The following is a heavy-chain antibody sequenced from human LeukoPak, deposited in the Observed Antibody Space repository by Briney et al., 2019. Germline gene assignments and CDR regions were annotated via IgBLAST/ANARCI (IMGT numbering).Heavy chain of an antibody. J-gene: IGHJ4*02. CDR1: GFTFSSYA. CDR2: ISYDGSNK. D-gene: IGHD3-9*01. CDR3: ARAEDILTGYPDY. V-gene: IGHV3-30*04. Sequence: PGRSLRLSCAASGFTFSSYAMHWVRQAPGKGLEWVAVISYDGSNKCYADSVKGRFTISRDNSKNTLYLQMNSLRAEDTAVYYCARAEDILTGYPDYWGQGTLVTVSS.